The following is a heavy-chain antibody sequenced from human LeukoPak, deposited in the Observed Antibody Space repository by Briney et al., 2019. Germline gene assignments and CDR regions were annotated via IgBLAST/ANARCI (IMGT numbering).Heavy chain of an antibody. J-gene: IGHJ6*02. Sequence: GRSLRLSCVVSGFNSEDHAMHWVRQAPGKGLEWVSGIYWSSSGTGYADSVKGRFTISKDNSKNTVYLQMSSLRVDDTAVYYCAKAASSSWPSYYYGMDVWGQGTTVTVSS. D-gene: IGHD6-13*01. CDR1: GFNSEDHA. V-gene: IGHV3-9*02. CDR3: AKAASSSWPSYYYGMDV. CDR2: IYWSSSGT.